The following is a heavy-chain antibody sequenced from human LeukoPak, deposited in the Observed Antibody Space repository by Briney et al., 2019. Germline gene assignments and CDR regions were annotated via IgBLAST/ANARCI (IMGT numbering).Heavy chain of an antibody. J-gene: IGHJ4*02. CDR3: VRHGDGGYSYGYGY. CDR1: GYRITAYW. Sequence: GESLRIYCKGSGYRITAYWIGWVRQMPGKGLEWMGIVYPGDSDTRYSPSFQSQVTISADKSISTAYLQWSSLKASDTAIYYCVRHGDGGYSYGYGYWGQGTLVTVSS. CDR2: VYPGDSDT. V-gene: IGHV5-51*01. D-gene: IGHD5-18*01.